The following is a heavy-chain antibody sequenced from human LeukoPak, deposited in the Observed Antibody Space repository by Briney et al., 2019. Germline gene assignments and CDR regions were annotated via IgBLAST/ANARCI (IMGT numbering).Heavy chain of an antibody. D-gene: IGHD6-13*01. Sequence: GGSLRLSCAASGFTFSSYGMHWVRQAPGKGLEWVSSISSSSSYIYYADSVKGRFTISRDNAKNSLYLQMNSLRAEDTAVYYCASAGSSSWTNWFDPWGQGTLVTVSS. CDR3: ASAGSSSWTNWFDP. V-gene: IGHV3-21*01. CDR2: ISSSSSYI. J-gene: IGHJ5*02. CDR1: GFTFSSYG.